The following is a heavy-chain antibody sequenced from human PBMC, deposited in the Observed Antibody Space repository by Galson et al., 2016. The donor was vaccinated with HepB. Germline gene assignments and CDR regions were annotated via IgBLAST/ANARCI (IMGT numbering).Heavy chain of an antibody. CDR2: IYHSGST. CDR1: GDSISSGDYS. J-gene: IGHJ4*02. D-gene: IGHD6-13*01. V-gene: IGHV4-30-2*01. Sequence: TLSLTCSVSGDSISSGDYSWNWIRQPPGEGLEWIGYIYHSGSTYYNPSLKSRVTTSLDRSKNQIFLKLSSVTAADTAVYYCARGKAEAELFDYWGQGTLVTVSS. CDR3: ARGKAEAELFDY.